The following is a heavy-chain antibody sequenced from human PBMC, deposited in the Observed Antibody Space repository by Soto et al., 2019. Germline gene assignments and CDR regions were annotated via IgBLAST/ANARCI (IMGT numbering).Heavy chain of an antibody. Sequence: PSETLSLTCAVYGGSFSGYYWSWIRQPPGKGLEWIGEINHSGSTNYNPSLKSRVTISVDTSKNQFSLKLSSVTAADTAVYYCGSGIYYNSGGPPFDYWGQGNLVTVSS. V-gene: IGHV4-34*01. J-gene: IGHJ4*02. CDR3: GSGIYYNSGGPPFDY. D-gene: IGHD3-10*01. CDR2: INHSGST. CDR1: GGSFSGYY.